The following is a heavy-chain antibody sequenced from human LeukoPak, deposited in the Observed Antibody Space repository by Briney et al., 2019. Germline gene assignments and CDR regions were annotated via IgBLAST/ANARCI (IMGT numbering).Heavy chain of an antibody. J-gene: IGHJ5*02. D-gene: IGHD6-13*01. V-gene: IGHV1-18*01. Sequence: ASVKVSCKASGYTFTSYGISWVRQAPGQGLEWMGWISAYNGNTNYAQKLQGGVTMTTDTSTSTAYMELRSLRSDDTAVYYCAREGGIAAAGPGRFDPWGQGTLVTVSS. CDR3: AREGGIAAAGPGRFDP. CDR2: ISAYNGNT. CDR1: GYTFTSYG.